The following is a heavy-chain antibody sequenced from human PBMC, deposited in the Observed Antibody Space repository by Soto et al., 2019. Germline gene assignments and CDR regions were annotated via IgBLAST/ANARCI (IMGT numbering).Heavy chain of an antibody. J-gene: IGHJ4*02. CDR2: INAYNGNT. CDR1: GYTFSSYG. CDR3: AIDSPPGDN. V-gene: IGHV1-18*01. Sequence: QVQLVQSGAEVKKPGASVKVSCKASGYTFSSYGISWVRQAPGQGLEWMGWINAYNGNTKYAQKIQGRVTMTTGTSTSTAYMVLKSLRSDDTAVDYCAIDSPPGDNWGQGTLVTVSS.